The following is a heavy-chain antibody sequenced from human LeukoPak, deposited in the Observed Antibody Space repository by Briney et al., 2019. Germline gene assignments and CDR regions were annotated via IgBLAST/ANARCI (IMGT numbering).Heavy chain of an antibody. CDR1: GFTFDDYT. Sequence: PGGSLRLSCAASGFTFDDYTMHWVRQAPGKGLEWVSLISWDGGSTYYADSVKGRFTISRDNAKNTLYLQMNSLRAEDTAVYYCARNRIVVVTDYYFDYWGQGTLVTVSS. J-gene: IGHJ4*02. CDR2: ISWDGGST. V-gene: IGHV3-43*01. D-gene: IGHD2-21*02. CDR3: ARNRIVVVTDYYFDY.